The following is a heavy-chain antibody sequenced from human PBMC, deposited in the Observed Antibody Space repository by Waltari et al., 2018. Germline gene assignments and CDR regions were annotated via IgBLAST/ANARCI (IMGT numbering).Heavy chain of an antibody. J-gene: IGHJ4*02. Sequence: EVQLVQSGAEVKKPGATVKISCKASGYTFTDYYMHWVQQAPGKGLEWMGRVDPEKGETIYAEKFQGRVPITAATSTDTAYMELSSLRSEDTAVYYCATAWENCGGDCYSGGGDYWGQGTLVTVSS. CDR3: ATAWENCGGDCYSGGGDY. CDR2: VDPEKGET. CDR1: GYTFTDYY. D-gene: IGHD2-21*01. V-gene: IGHV1-69-2*01.